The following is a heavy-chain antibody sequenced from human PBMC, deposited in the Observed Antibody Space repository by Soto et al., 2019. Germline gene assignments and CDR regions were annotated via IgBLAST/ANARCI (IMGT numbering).Heavy chain of an antibody. CDR3: ASLYGDYAHAFDI. D-gene: IGHD4-17*01. V-gene: IGHV4-31*03. J-gene: IGHJ3*02. Sequence: QVQLQESGPGLVKPSQTLSLTCTVSGGSISSGGYYWSGIRQHPGKGLEWIGYIYYSGSTYYNPSLKSRVTISVDTSKNQFSLKLSSVTAADTAVYYCASLYGDYAHAFDIWGQGTMVTVSS. CDR2: IYYSGST. CDR1: GGSISSGGYY.